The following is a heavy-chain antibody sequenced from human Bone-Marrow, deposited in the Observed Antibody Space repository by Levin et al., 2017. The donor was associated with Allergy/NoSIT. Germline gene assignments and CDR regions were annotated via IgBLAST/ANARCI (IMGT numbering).Heavy chain of an antibody. CDR2: TSYDGSNE. J-gene: IGHJ6*02. V-gene: IGHV3-30*03. CDR3: ARERPRGDYYYGLDV. CDR1: GFAIRTFG. Sequence: PGGSLRLSCAASGFAIRTFGIHWVRQAPGKGLEWVSFTSYDGSNEFYGVSVKGRFSISKDYSRNMVFLQMGNLRVEDTAVYYCARERPRGDYYYGLDVWGQGTTVTVSS. D-gene: IGHD3-16*01.